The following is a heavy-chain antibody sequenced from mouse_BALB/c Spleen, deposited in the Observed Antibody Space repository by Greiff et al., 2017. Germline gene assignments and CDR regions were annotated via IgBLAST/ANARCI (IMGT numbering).Heavy chain of an antibody. D-gene: IGHD1-1*01. Sequence: EVQGVESGGGLVKPGGSLKLSCAASGFTFSSYAMSWVRQSPEKRLEWVAEISSGGSYTYYPDTVTGRFTISRDNAKNTLYLEMSSLRSEDTAMYYCAREGGYGSHWYFDVWGAGTTVTVSS. CDR2: ISSGGSYT. CDR3: AREGGYGSHWYFDV. CDR1: GFTFSSYA. J-gene: IGHJ1*01. V-gene: IGHV5-9-4*01.